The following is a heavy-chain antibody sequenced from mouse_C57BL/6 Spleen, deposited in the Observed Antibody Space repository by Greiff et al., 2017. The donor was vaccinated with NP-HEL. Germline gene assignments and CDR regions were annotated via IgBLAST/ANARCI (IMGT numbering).Heavy chain of an antibody. Sequence: EVKLVESEGGLVQPGSSMKLSCTASGFTFSDYYMAWVRQVPEKGLEWVANINYDGSSTYYLDSLKSRFIISRDNAKNILYLQMSSLKSEDTATYYCARAELPWYFDVWGTGTTVTVSS. CDR2: INYDGSST. V-gene: IGHV5-16*01. CDR1: GFTFSDYY. J-gene: IGHJ1*03. CDR3: ARAELPWYFDV. D-gene: IGHD1-1*01.